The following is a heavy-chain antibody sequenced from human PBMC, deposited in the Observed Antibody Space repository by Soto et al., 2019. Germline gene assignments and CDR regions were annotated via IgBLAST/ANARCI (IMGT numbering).Heavy chain of an antibody. CDR3: ARVITLIRGPLKLNGGMDV. D-gene: IGHD3-10*01. V-gene: IGHV3-53*01. J-gene: IGHJ6*02. CDR2: IYTGGNT. CDR1: GFTVSNNY. Sequence: PGGSLRLSCAASGFTVSNNYMSWVRQAPGKGLEWVSVIYTGGNTYYADSVKGRFTISRDNSKNTLYLQLNSLRAEDTAVYYCARVITLIRGPLKLNGGMDVWGQGTTVTVSS.